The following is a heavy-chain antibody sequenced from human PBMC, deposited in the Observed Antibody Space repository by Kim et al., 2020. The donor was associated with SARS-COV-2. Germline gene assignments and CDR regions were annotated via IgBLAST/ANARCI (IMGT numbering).Heavy chain of an antibody. CDR1: GGSISSYY. Sequence: SETLSLTCTVSGGSISSYYWSWIRQPPGKGLEWIGYIYYSGSTNYNPSLKSRVTISVDTSKNQFSLKLSSVTAADTAVYYCARHGFGVVTRGWFDPWGQGTLVTVSS. D-gene: IGHD3-3*01. CDR2: IYYSGST. V-gene: IGHV4-59*08. CDR3: ARHGFGVVTRGWFDP. J-gene: IGHJ5*02.